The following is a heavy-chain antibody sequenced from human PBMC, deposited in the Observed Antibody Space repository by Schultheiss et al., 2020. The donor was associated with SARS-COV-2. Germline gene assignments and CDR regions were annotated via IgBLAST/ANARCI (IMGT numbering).Heavy chain of an antibody. Sequence: GGSLRLSCAASGFTFSNYAMHWVRQAPGKGLEWVSSISSSSSYIYYADSVKGRFTISRDNAKNTLYLQMDILRVEDTAFYYCATHYSSWPPFDYWGQGTLVTVSS. CDR3: ATHYSSWPPFDY. D-gene: IGHD6-13*01. CDR1: GFTFSNYA. V-gene: IGHV3-21*04. J-gene: IGHJ4*02. CDR2: ISSSSSYI.